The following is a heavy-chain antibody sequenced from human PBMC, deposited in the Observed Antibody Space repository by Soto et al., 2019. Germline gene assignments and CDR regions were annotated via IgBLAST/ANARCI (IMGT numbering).Heavy chain of an antibody. Sequence: SETLSLTCAVSGGSISSDYWWTWVRQPPGKGLEWIAEMYHSGSTNYNPSLKSRVTISVDKSKNQISLKLSSVTAADTAVYYCARVLSSGWSRFDYWGQGTLVTVSS. J-gene: IGHJ4*02. CDR1: GGSISSDYW. V-gene: IGHV4-4*02. D-gene: IGHD6-19*01. CDR3: ARVLSSGWSRFDY. CDR2: MYHSGST.